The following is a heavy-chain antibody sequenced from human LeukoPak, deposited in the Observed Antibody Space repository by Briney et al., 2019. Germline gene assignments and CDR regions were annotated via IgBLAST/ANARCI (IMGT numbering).Heavy chain of an antibody. D-gene: IGHD6-13*01. V-gene: IGHV1-2*06. Sequence: ASVKVSCKASGYTFTGYHIHWVRQAPGQGLEWMWRINPYSGDTNFAQKFQGRVTMTRDTSITTAYMDLSSLTPDDTAVYFCARDQGSLTRSWYTGYWGQGTLVTVSS. CDR1: GYTFTGYH. CDR2: INPYSGDT. J-gene: IGHJ4*02. CDR3: ARDQGSLTRSWYTGY.